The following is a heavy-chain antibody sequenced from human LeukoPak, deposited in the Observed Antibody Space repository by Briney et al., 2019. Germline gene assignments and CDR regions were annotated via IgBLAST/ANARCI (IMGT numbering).Heavy chain of an antibody. J-gene: IGHJ3*02. CDR3: AKARSYCTNGVCYGDDAFDI. V-gene: IGHV3-23*01. CDR1: GFTFSSYG. Sequence: PGGSLRLSCAASGFTFSSYGMSWVRQAPGKGLEWVSAISGSGGSTYYADSVKGRFTISRDNSKNTLYLQMNSLRAEDTAVYYCAKARSYCTNGVCYGDDAFDIWGQGTMVTVSS. D-gene: IGHD2-8*01. CDR2: ISGSGGST.